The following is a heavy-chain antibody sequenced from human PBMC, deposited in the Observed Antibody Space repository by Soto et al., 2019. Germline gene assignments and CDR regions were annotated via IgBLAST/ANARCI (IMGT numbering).Heavy chain of an antibody. CDR1: GYSITNGYY. Sequence: SGTLSLTCAVSGYSITNGYYWGWVRQPPGKGLEWIGSIYHSGNTYYNPSLKSRVTISLDTSKNQFSLKLTSVTSDDTATYYCARKPSLDYIMWRLAPWAQGTIVTFSS. J-gene: IGHJ5*02. CDR3: ARKPSLDYIMWRLAP. D-gene: IGHD4-4*01. CDR2: IYHSGNT. V-gene: IGHV4-38-2*01.